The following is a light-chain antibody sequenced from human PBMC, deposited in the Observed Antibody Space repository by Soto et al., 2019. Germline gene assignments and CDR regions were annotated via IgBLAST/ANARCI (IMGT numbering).Light chain of an antibody. CDR1: SSDVDNYNS. CDR2: DVT. V-gene: IGLV2-18*01. Sequence: QSALTQPPSVSGSPGQSVTISCTGTSSDVDNYNSVSWYQQSPGTAPKLIIYDVTNRPSGVPDRFSGSKSGNTASLTISGLQPEYGADYFCSLYIRRDTYLFGTGTNVAVL. CDR3: SLYIRRDTYL. J-gene: IGLJ1*01.